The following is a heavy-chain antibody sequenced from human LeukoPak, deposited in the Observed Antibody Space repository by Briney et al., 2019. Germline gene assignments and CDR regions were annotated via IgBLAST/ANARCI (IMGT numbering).Heavy chain of an antibody. J-gene: IGHJ4*02. CDR3: AREDIVATDFDY. CDR2: INAGNGNT. V-gene: IGHV1-3*01. D-gene: IGHD5-12*01. Sequence: ASVKVSCKASVYTFTGYYIHWVRQAPGQRLEWMGWINAGNGNTKYSQKFQGRVTITRDTSASTAYMELSSLRSEDTAVYYCAREDIVATDFDYWGQGTLVTVSS. CDR1: VYTFTGYY.